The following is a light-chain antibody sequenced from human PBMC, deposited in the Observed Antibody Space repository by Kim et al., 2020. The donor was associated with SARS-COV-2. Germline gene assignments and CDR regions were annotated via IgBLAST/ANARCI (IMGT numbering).Light chain of an antibody. CDR1: VLAKKY. CDR2: KDS. Sequence: SYELTQPSSVSVSPGQTARITCSGDVLAKKYARWFQQKPGQAPVLVIYKDSERPSGIPERFSGSSSGTTVTLTISGAQVEEEADYYCYSAADNNRVFGGGTQVTVL. J-gene: IGLJ3*02. V-gene: IGLV3-27*01. CDR3: YSAADNNRV.